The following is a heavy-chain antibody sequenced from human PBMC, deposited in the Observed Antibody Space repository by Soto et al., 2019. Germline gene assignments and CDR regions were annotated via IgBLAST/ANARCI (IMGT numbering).Heavy chain of an antibody. CDR1: TDSSSFTNSY. CDR2: SSYNGGT. V-gene: IGHV4-39*01. J-gene: IGHJ4*02. Sequence: SETLSLTCTVSTDSSSFTNSYWGWIRQPPGKGLQWIGSSSYNGGTFYNPSLKGRVVISFDTSKKQSSLQVTSVTATDTAVYFCARHRIEVVWRGFDFWGQGSPVTVSS. D-gene: IGHD3-10*01. CDR3: ARHRIEVVWRGFDF.